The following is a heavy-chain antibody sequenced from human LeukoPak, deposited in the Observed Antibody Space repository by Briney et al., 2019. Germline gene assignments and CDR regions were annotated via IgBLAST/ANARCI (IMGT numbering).Heavy chain of an antibody. Sequence: GGSLRLSCAASGFSFRSYAMGWVRQAPGKGLEWVSALNGGSGSTYYADSVKGRFTISRDNSKNTLYLQMNSLRAEDTAVYYCARDFCSSTSCYPRGAFDIWGQGTMVTVSS. CDR3: ARDFCSSTSCYPRGAFDI. CDR1: GFSFRSYA. V-gene: IGHV3-23*01. D-gene: IGHD2-2*01. CDR2: LNGGSGST. J-gene: IGHJ3*02.